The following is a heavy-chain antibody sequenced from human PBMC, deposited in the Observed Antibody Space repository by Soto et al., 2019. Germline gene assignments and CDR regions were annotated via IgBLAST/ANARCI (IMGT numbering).Heavy chain of an antibody. CDR3: APWFGAFDY. Sequence: QVQLVESGGGVVQPGRSLRLSCAASGFTFSSYGMHWVRQAPGKGLEWVAVISYDGSNKNYADSVKGRFTISRDKSKNTLYLQMNSLSAEDTAVYYCAPWFGAFDYWGQETLVTFSS. J-gene: IGHJ4*02. D-gene: IGHD3-10*01. CDR2: ISYDGSNK. CDR1: GFTFSSYG. V-gene: IGHV3-30*03.